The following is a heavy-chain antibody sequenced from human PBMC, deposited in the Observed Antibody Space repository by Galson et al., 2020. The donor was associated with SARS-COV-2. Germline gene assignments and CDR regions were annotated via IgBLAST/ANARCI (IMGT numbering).Heavy chain of an antibody. V-gene: IGHV3-21*04. D-gene: IGHD3-10*01. Sequence: GESLKISCAASGFTFSSYSMNWVRQAPGKGLEWVSSISSSSSYIYYADSVKGLFTISRDNAKNSLYLQMNSLRAEDTAVYYCAKDLGYYGSGSYWGQGTLVTVSS. CDR1: GFTFSSYS. CDR2: ISSSSSYI. CDR3: AKDLGYYGSGSY. J-gene: IGHJ4*02.